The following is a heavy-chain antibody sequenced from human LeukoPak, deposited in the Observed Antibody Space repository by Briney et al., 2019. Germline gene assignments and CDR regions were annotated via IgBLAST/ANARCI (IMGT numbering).Heavy chain of an antibody. CDR1: GFTFDDYA. CDR3: AKDIAHYDSSGPDT. D-gene: IGHD3-22*01. V-gene: IGHV3-9*01. CDR2: ISWNSGSI. J-gene: IGHJ5*02. Sequence: GGSLRLSCAASGFTFDDYAMHWVRQAPGKGLEWVSGISWNSGSIGYADSVKGRFTISRDNAKNSLYLQMNSLRAEDTALYYCAKDIAHYDSSGPDTWGQGTLVTVSS.